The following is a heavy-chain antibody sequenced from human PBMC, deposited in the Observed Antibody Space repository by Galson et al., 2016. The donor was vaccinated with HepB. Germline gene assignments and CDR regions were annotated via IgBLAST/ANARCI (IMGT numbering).Heavy chain of an antibody. CDR3: ARRNQRGYSGYDAGYYYYGLDV. D-gene: IGHD5-12*01. CDR2: ISSSSRHT. J-gene: IGHJ6*02. CDR1: GFTFSDYY. V-gene: IGHV3-11*06. Sequence: SLRLSCAASGFTFSDYYMSWIRQAPGKGLEWVSYISSSSRHTNHADSVKGRFTISRDNAKNSLFLQMNSLRVEDTAVYYCARRNQRGYSGYDAGYYYYGLDVWGQGTTVTVSS.